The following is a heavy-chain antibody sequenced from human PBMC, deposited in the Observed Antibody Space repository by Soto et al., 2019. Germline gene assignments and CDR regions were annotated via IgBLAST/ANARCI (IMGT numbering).Heavy chain of an antibody. V-gene: IGHV3-23*01. Sequence: EVQLLESGGGLVQPGGSLRLSCAASGFTFSAYAMGWVRQAPGKGLEWVSTIHGGGGATHYADSVKGRFTISRDDSKNTPYAQMNSPRAEDTAVYYCAKFEGDPLEYWYLDFWGRGTLVTVSS. CDR3: AKFEGDPLEYWYLDF. CDR1: GFTFSAYA. CDR2: IHGGGGAT. D-gene: IGHD1-1*01. J-gene: IGHJ2*01.